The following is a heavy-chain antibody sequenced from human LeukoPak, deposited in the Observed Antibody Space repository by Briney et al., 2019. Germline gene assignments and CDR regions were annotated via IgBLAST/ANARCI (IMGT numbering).Heavy chain of an antibody. CDR3: TRGAFFLDY. J-gene: IGHJ4*02. V-gene: IGHV1-2*06. Sequence: ASVKVSRKASGYIFTCYNLHWVRQAPGQGLEWMGRISPNNGGTDFAQNFQGRVIMTRDTSIRTAYLELSNLRSDDTAVYYCTRGAFFLDYWGQGTLVTVSS. CDR1: GYIFTCYN. D-gene: IGHD3-3*01. CDR2: ISPNNGGT.